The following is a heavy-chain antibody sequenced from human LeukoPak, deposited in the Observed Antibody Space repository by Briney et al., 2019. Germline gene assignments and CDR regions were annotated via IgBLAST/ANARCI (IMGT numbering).Heavy chain of an antibody. D-gene: IGHD2-2*02. CDR3: AKTGCSFTSCYTHF. CDR1: GFTFSEYA. CDR2: INDSGGST. J-gene: IGHJ1*01. Sequence: PGGSLRLSCTASGFTFSEYAMNWVRQAPGKGLQWVSVINDSGGSTYYADSVKGRLTISIDNSKNTLSLQMNSLRAEDTAVYYCAKTGCSFTSCYTHFWGQGTLVTVSS. V-gene: IGHV3-23*01.